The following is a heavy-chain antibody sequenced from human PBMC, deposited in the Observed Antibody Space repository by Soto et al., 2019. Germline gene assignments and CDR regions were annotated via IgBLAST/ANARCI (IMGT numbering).Heavy chain of an antibody. CDR2: IRGSGGST. V-gene: IGHV3-23*01. D-gene: IGHD2-2*01. J-gene: IGHJ4*02. CDR3: ASPYCSSTSCYGFFDY. CDR1: GFTFSSYA. Sequence: GGSLRLSCAASGFTFSSYAMSWVRQAPGKGLEWVSAIRGSGGSTYYADTVKGRFTISRYNSKNALYLQMNSLRADDTAVYYCASPYCSSTSCYGFFDYWGQGTLVTVSS.